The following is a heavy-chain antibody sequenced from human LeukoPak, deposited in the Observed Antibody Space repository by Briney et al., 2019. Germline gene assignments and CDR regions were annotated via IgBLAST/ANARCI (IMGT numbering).Heavy chain of an antibody. J-gene: IGHJ6*02. Sequence: SETLSLTCAVYGGSFSGYYWSWIRQPPGKGLEWIGEINHSGSTNYNPSLKSLVTISVDTSKNHFSLKLSSVTAADTAVYYCARIVGQKWLVRGRDVWGQGTTVTVSS. V-gene: IGHV4-34*01. D-gene: IGHD6-19*01. CDR1: GGSFSGYY. CDR2: INHSGST. CDR3: ARIVGQKWLVRGRDV.